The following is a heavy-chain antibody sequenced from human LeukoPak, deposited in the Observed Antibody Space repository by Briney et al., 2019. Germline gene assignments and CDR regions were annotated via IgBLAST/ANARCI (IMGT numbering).Heavy chain of an antibody. V-gene: IGHV2-5*02. D-gene: IGHD3-9*01. CDR1: GFSLSTRGVG. J-gene: IGHJ3*02. Sequence: SGPTLVNPTQTLTLTCTFSGFSLSTRGVGVGWIRQPPGKALEWLPLIYWDDDKRYSPSLKSRLTITKDTSKNQVVLTMTNMDPVDTATYYCAHFLDYDILTGYYSKPNAFDIWGQGTMVTVSS. CDR3: AHFLDYDILTGYYSKPNAFDI. CDR2: IYWDDDK.